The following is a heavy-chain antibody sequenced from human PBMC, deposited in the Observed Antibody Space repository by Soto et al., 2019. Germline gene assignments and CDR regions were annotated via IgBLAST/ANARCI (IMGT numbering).Heavy chain of an antibody. CDR3: ARAGTCRGGSCQKGIDY. D-gene: IGHD2-15*01. CDR2: INHSGST. V-gene: IGHV4-34*01. J-gene: IGHJ4*02. Sequence: SETLSLTCAVYGGSFSGYYWSWIRQPPGKGLEWIGEINHSGSTNYNPSLKSRVAISVDTSKNQFSLKLSSVTAADTAVYYCARAGTCRGGSCQKGIDYWGQGTLVTVSS. CDR1: GGSFSGYY.